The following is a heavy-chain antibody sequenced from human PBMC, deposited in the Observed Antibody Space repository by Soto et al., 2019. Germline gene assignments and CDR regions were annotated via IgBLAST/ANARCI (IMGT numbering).Heavy chain of an antibody. J-gene: IGHJ4*02. V-gene: IGHV3-30*18. CDR2: ISYDGNYK. Sequence: QVQLVESGGGVVQPGRSLRLSCAASGFTFSSYGMHWVRQAPGKGLEWVAIISYDGNYKYYADSVKGRFTISRDNSKNTLYQQMNSLRAEDKAVYYCGKVSTYYYGSTFAYWGQGTLVTVSS. D-gene: IGHD3-22*01. CDR1: GFTFSSYG. CDR3: GKVSTYYYGSTFAY.